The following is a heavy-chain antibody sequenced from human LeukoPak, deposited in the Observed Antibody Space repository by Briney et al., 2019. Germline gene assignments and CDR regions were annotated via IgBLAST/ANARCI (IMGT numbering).Heavy chain of an antibody. D-gene: IGHD2/OR15-2a*01. V-gene: IGHV1-46*01. Sequence: ASVKVSCKASGYTFTGYYMHWVRQAPGQGLEWMGWFNPSGGSTSYAQKFQGRVTMTRDMSTSTVYMELSSLRSEDTAVYYCARALAGDFEVDYWGQGTLVTVSS. CDR3: ARALAGDFEVDY. J-gene: IGHJ4*02. CDR2: FNPSGGST. CDR1: GYTFTGYY.